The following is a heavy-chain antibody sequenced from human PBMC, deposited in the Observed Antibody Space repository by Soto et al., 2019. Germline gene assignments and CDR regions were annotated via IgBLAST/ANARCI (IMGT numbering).Heavy chain of an antibody. V-gene: IGHV3-23*01. Sequence: PWGSLRLSCAASGFSFTSYAMSWVLQAPGKGLEWVSAISGSGGSTYYADSVKGRFTISSDNSKNTLYLQMNSLRAEDTAVYYCAKDLIGYSSSWYSFDVWGQGTTVTVSS. CDR3: AKDLIGYSSSWYSFDV. J-gene: IGHJ6*02. CDR2: ISGSGGST. D-gene: IGHD6-13*01. CDR1: GFSFTSYA.